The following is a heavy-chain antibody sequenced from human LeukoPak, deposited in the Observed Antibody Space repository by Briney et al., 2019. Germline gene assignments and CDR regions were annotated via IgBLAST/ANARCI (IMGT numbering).Heavy chain of an antibody. J-gene: IGHJ6*03. CDR1: SGSISSYY. Sequence: PSETLSLTCTVSSGSISSYYWSWIRQPAGKGLEWIGRIYTSGSTNYNPSLKSRVTMSVDTSKNQFSLKLSSVTAADTAVYYCARAPYCSGGSCYYRHYYYYYMDVWGKGTTVTVSS. CDR2: IYTSGST. V-gene: IGHV4-4*07. D-gene: IGHD2-15*01. CDR3: ARAPYCSGGSCYYRHYYYYYMDV.